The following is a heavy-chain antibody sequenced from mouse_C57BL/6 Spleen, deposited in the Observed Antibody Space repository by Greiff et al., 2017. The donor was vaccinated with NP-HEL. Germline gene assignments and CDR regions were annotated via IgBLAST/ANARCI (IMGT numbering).Heavy chain of an antibody. CDR2: IDPSDSYT. D-gene: IGHD3-2*02. CDR1: GYTFTSYW. CDR3: ALRGSSGYVPGFAY. J-gene: IGHJ3*01. Sequence: QVQLQQPGAELVMPGASVKLSCKASGYTFTSYWMHWVKQRPGQGLEWFGEIDPSDSYTNYNQKFKGKSTLTVDKSSSTAYMQLSSLTSEDSAVYYWALRGSSGYVPGFAYWGQGTLVTVSA. V-gene: IGHV1-69*01.